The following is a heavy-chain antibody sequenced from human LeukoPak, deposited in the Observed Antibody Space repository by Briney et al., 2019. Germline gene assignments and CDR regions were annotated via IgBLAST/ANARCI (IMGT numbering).Heavy chain of an antibody. CDR1: GFTFSSNA. J-gene: IGHJ6*02. CDR3: ASDSPYYGMDV. CDR2: ISGSSSGRT. D-gene: IGHD2-21*01. V-gene: IGHV3-23*01. Sequence: PGGSLRLSCAASGFTFSSNAMSWVRQAPGKGLEWVSAISGSSSGRTFYADSVKGRFTISRDNSKNTLYLQMSGLRVEDTAVYHCASDSPYYGMDVWGQGTTVTVSS.